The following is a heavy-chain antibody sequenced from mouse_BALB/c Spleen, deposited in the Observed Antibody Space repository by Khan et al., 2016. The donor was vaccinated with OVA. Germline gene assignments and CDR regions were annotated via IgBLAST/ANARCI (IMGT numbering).Heavy chain of an antibody. J-gene: IGHJ3*01. CDR2: INPYNAGT. V-gene: IGHV1S136*01. CDR3: AREASSWDFSFPY. Sequence: EVQLKESGPELVEPGASVKMSCKASGYTFTNYVMHWVKQKPGQGLEWIGYINPYNAGTRYNEKFKGKATLTSDISSTTAYMELSSLTSEDSAVDYWAREASSWDFSFPYWGQGTLVTVSA. CDR1: GYTFTNYV. D-gene: IGHD4-1*01.